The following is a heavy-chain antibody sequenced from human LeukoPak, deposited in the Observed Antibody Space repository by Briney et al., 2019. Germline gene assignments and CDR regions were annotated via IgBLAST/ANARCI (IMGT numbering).Heavy chain of an antibody. V-gene: IGHV3-21*01. CDR2: ISSSSSYI. CDR3: ARAAAGEYDY. CDR1: RFTFSSYS. Sequence: KAGGSLRLSCAASRFTFSSYSMNWVRQAPGKGLEWVSSISSSSSYIYYADSVKGRFTISRDNAKNSLYLQMNSLRAEDTAVYYCARAAAGEYDYWGQGTLVTVSS. D-gene: IGHD6-13*01. J-gene: IGHJ4*02.